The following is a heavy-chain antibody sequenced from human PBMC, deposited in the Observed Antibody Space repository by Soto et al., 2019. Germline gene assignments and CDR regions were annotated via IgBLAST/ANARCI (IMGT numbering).Heavy chain of an antibody. CDR2: IYYSGST. D-gene: IGHD2-2*01. CDR3: ARGQCSSTSCYPYYYYYYGMDV. J-gene: IGHJ6*02. Sequence: SETLSLTCTVSGGSISSGGYYWSWIRQHRGKGLEWIGYIYYSGSTYYNPSLKSRVTISVDTSKNQFSLKLSSVTAADTAVYYCARGQCSSTSCYPYYYYYYGMDVWGQGTTVTVSS. CDR1: GGSISSGGYY. V-gene: IGHV4-31*03.